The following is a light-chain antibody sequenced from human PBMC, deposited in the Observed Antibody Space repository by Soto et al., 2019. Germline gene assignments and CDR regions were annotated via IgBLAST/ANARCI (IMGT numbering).Light chain of an antibody. CDR3: AAWDDSLNGYVV. Sequence: QSVLTQPPSASGTPGQRVTISCSGSSSNIGSNTVNWYQQLPGTAPKLLIYSNNQRPSGVPDRVSGSKSGTSASLAISGLQSEDEADYDCAAWDDSLNGYVVFGGGTKVTVL. CDR2: SNN. J-gene: IGLJ2*01. V-gene: IGLV1-44*01. CDR1: SSNIGSNT.